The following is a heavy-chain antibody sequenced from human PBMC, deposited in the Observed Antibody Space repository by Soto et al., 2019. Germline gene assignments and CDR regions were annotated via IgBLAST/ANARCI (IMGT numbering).Heavy chain of an antibody. Sequence: PGGSLRLSCAASGFTFSSYAMSWVRQAPGKGLEWVSVISGSGDSTYYAESVKGRFTISRDNSKNTLYLQINSLRVEDTVVYFCAKDQLYIRGVIHNWFDPWGQGTLVTVSS. CDR1: GFTFSSYA. J-gene: IGHJ5*02. D-gene: IGHD3-10*02. CDR3: AKDQLYIRGVIHNWFDP. CDR2: ISGSGDST. V-gene: IGHV3-23*01.